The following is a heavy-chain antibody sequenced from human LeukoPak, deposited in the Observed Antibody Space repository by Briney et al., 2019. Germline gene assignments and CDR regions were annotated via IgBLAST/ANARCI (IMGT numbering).Heavy chain of an antibody. J-gene: IGHJ3*02. D-gene: IGHD2-2*02. CDR3: AGGGGYQLLYDAFDI. CDR2: IYHSGST. V-gene: IGHV4-38-2*01. CDR1: GYSISSGYY. Sequence: SETLSLTCAVSGYSISSGYYWGWIRQPPGKGLEWIGIIYHSGSTYYNPSLKSRVTISVDTSKNQFSLKLSSVTAADTAVYYCAGGGGYQLLYDAFDIWGQGTMVTVSS.